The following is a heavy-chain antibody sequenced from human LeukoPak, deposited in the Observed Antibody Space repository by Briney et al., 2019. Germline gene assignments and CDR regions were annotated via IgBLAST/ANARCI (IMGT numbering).Heavy chain of an antibody. CDR1: GGSISDHY. CDR2: IYYSRST. D-gene: IGHD4-17*01. Sequence: PSETLSLTCSVSGGSISDHYWSWLRQPPGKGLEWIGYIYYSRSTNYNPSLKSRVTISVDTSKNQFSLKLSSVTAADTAVYYCARALYESGDFSGRWFDPWGQGTLVTVSS. J-gene: IGHJ5*02. CDR3: ARALYESGDFSGRWFDP. V-gene: IGHV4-59*11.